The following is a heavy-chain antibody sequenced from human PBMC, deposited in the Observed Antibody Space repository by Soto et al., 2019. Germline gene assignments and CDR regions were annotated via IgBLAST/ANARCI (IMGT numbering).Heavy chain of an antibody. CDR3: AKLFVRGYMVRGVIS. J-gene: IGHJ4*02. Sequence: GGSLRLSCAASGFTFSSYGMHWVRQAPGKGLEWVAVISYDGSNKYYADSVKGRFTISRDNSKNTLYLQMNSLRAEDTAVYYCAKLFVRGYMVRGVISWGQGTLVTVSS. V-gene: IGHV3-30*18. D-gene: IGHD3-10*01. CDR2: ISYDGSNK. CDR1: GFTFSSYG.